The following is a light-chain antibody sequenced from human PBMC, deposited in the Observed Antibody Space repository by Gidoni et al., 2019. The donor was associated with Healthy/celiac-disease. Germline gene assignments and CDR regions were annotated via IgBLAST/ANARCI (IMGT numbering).Light chain of an antibody. Sequence: EIVMTQSPAPLSVSTGERATLSCRASQSVSSNLAWYQQKPGQAPRLLIYGASTRATGIPARFSGSGSGTEFTLTISSLQSEDFAVYYCQQYNNWPPEKTFGQGTKVEIK. J-gene: IGKJ1*01. CDR1: QSVSSN. V-gene: IGKV3-15*01. CDR2: GAS. CDR3: QQYNNWPPEKT.